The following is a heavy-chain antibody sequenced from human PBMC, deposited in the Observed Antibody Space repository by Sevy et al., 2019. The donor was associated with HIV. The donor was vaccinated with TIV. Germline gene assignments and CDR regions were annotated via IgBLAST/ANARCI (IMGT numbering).Heavy chain of an antibody. Sequence: GGSLRLSCAASGFTFSTYSMNWVRQAPGKGLEWVSSIGSSGTSIFYADSVKGRFTISRDNAKNSLFLQMNSLRGEDTAIYYCANETDEAFEIWGQGTMVTVSS. V-gene: IGHV3-21*01. D-gene: IGHD1-1*01. CDR1: GFTFSTYS. CDR2: IGSSGTSI. J-gene: IGHJ3*02. CDR3: ANETDEAFEI.